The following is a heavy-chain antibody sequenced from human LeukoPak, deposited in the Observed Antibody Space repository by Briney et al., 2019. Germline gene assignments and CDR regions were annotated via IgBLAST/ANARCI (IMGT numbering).Heavy chain of an antibody. CDR1: GFTFSSYS. J-gene: IGHJ4*02. CDR3: AREDSYYYGSGSYPFDY. D-gene: IGHD3-10*01. V-gene: IGHV3-21*01. Sequence: PGESLRLSCAASGFTFSSYSMNWVRQAPGKGLEWVSSISSSSSYIYYADSVKGRFAISRDNAKNSLYLQMNSLRAEDTAVYYCAREDSYYYGSGSYPFDYWGQGTLVTVSS. CDR2: ISSSSSYI.